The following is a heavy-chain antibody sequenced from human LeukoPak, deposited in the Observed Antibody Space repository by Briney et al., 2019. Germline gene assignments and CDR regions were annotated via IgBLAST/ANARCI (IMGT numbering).Heavy chain of an antibody. D-gene: IGHD1-1*01. CDR3: ARRVRATGNFDY. V-gene: IGHV5-51*01. CDR1: GYSFTSYW. Sequence: GESLKISRKGSGYSFTSYWIGWVRQMPGQGLEWMGIIYPGASDTRYSPSFQGRVTISADKSISTAYLQWSSLKASDTAMYYCARRVRATGNFDYWGQGTLVTVSS. CDR2: IYPGASDT. J-gene: IGHJ4*02.